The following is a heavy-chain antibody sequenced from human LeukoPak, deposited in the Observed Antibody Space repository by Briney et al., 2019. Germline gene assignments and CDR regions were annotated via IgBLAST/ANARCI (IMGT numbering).Heavy chain of an antibody. CDR1: GFTFSSYA. Sequence: TGGSLRLSCAASGFTFSSYAMHWVRQGPGKGLEWVAVISYDGSNKYYADSVKGRFTISRDNSKNTLYLQMNSLRAEDTAVYYCARDNGYSYHFDYWGQGTLVTVSS. CDR2: ISYDGSNK. V-gene: IGHV3-30*04. CDR3: ARDNGYSYHFDY. D-gene: IGHD5-18*01. J-gene: IGHJ4*02.